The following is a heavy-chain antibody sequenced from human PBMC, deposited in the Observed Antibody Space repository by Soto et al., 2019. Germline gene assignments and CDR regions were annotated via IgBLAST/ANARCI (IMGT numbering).Heavy chain of an antibody. J-gene: IGHJ4*02. CDR2: ISYDGSNK. CDR3: ASILEYYYDTENDY. D-gene: IGHD3-22*01. V-gene: IGHV3-30-3*01. Sequence: GGSLRLSCAASGFTFSSYAMHWVRQAPGKGLEWVAVISYDGSNKYYADSVKGRFTISRDNSKNTLYLQMNSLRAEDTAVYYCASILEYYYDTENDYWGQGTLVTVSS. CDR1: GFTFSSYA.